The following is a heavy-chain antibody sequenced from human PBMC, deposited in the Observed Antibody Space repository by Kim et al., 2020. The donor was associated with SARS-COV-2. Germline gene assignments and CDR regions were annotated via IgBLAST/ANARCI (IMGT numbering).Heavy chain of an antibody. D-gene: IGHD3-22*01. V-gene: IGHV3-23*01. CDR2: ISGGGVNK. Sequence: GGSLRLSCVASGFTFDTYAMSWVRQAPGKGLEWVSVISGGGVNKFYADSVRGRFTISRDNSKNTLYLQMNSLRDKDTALYYCAKMVVMDGYNYYYYGMDV. CDR1: GFTFDTYA. J-gene: IGHJ6*01. CDR3: AKMVVMDGYNYYYYGMDV.